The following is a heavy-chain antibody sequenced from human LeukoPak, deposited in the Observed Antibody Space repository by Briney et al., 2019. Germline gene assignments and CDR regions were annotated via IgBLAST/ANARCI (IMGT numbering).Heavy chain of an antibody. CDR1: GGSISSYY. D-gene: IGHD6-19*01. CDR3: ACRRPDSSGWYYFDY. J-gene: IGHJ4*02. CDR2: IYYSGST. V-gene: IGHV4-59*08. Sequence: PSETLSLTCTVSGGSISSYYWSWIRQPPGKGLEWIGYIYYSGSTNYNPSLKSRVTISVDTSKNQFSLKLSSVTAADTAVYYCACRRPDSSGWYYFDYWGQGTLVTVSS.